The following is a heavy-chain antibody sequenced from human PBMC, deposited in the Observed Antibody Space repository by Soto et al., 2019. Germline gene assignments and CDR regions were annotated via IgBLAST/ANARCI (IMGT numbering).Heavy chain of an antibody. D-gene: IGHD1-26*01. Sequence: EVQLVESVGGLVQPGGSLRLSCAASGFTVSNNYINWVRQAPGKGLEWVSVIYSGGSTYYADSVKGRFTISRDNSKNTLYLQMNSLRAEDTAVYYCARGGPPTSNWFDPWGQGTLVTVSS. CDR3: ARGGPPTSNWFDP. CDR1: GFTVSNNY. J-gene: IGHJ5*02. CDR2: IYSGGST. V-gene: IGHV3-66*01.